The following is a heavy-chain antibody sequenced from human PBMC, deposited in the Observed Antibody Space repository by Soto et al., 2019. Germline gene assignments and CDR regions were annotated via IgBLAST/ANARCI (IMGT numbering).Heavy chain of an antibody. D-gene: IGHD3-10*01. CDR3: ARDSGSGTYYYYYGMDV. CDR2: ISAYNGNT. CDR1: GGTFSSYG. V-gene: IGHV1-18*01. Sequence: ASVKVSCKASGGTFSSYGISWVRQAPGQGLEWMGWISAYNGNTNYAQKLQGRVTMTTDTSTSTAYMELRSLRSDDTAVYYCARDSGSGTYYYYYGMDVWGQGTTVTVSS. J-gene: IGHJ6*02.